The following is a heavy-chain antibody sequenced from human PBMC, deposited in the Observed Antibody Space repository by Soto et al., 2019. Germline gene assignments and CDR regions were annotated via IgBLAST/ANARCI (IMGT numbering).Heavy chain of an antibody. CDR2: IYPGDSDT. V-gene: IGHV5-51*01. J-gene: IGHJ4*02. Sequence: ESLKSSCKGPGYIFTNFWIPWVRQMPGKAREWMGVIYPGDSDTKCSPSFQGQVTISADKSINTAYLQWTSLKASDTPMYYWASLSRLNSKSAFEFWGQGTMVTVS. D-gene: IGHD2-21*01. CDR1: GYIFTNFW. CDR3: ASLSRLNSKSAFEF.